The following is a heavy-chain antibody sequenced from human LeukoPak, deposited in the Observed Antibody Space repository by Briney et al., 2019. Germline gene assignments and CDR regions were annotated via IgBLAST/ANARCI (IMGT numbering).Heavy chain of an antibody. J-gene: IGHJ3*02. V-gene: IGHV3-9*01. CDR3: AKDKGSGWTLDAFDI. D-gene: IGHD6-19*01. CDR2: ISWNSGSI. CDR1: GFTFDDYA. Sequence: GGSLRLSCAASGFTFDDYAMRWVRHAPGKGLEWVSEISWNSGSIDYADSVKGRFTISRDNAKNSLYLQMNSLRAEDTALYYCAKDKGSGWTLDAFDIWGQGTMVTVSS.